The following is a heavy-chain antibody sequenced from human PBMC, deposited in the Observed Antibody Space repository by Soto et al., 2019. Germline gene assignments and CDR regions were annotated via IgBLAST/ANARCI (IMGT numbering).Heavy chain of an antibody. Sequence: PSETLSLTCTVSGDSLDYYYWSWIRQPPGKGLEWIGDVSDSGRTNYNPSLRSRVTISVDTSKNQFSLKLNSVTAADTAVYYCARDSTTWFPYYGIDVWGQVNTVT. J-gene: IGHJ6*02. D-gene: IGHD2-2*01. V-gene: IGHV4-59*01. CDR3: ARDSTTWFPYYGIDV. CDR2: VSDSGRT. CDR1: GDSLDYYY.